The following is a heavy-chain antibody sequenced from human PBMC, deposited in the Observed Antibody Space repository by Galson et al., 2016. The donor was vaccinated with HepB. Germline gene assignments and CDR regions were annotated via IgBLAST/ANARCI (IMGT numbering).Heavy chain of an antibody. V-gene: IGHV3-11*04. J-gene: IGHJ4*02. Sequence: SLRLSCAASRFTFSDYYMSWIRQAPGKGLEWLSYISTTDISIEYADSVKGRFTIPRDNAKNLLYLQMNTLRVEDTAVYYCARRRGSYSHDYWGQGTLVTVSS. D-gene: IGHD3-10*01. CDR2: ISTTDISI. CDR1: RFTFSDYY. CDR3: ARRRGSYSHDY.